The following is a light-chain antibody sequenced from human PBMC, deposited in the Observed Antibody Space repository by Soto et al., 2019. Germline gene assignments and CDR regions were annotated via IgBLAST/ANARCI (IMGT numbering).Light chain of an antibody. V-gene: IGKV2-28*01. CDR1: QILLHSNGYNY. CDR3: MQALRIPYT. CDR2: LGS. Sequence: DIVMTQSPVSLPVTPGEPASISCRSSQILLHSNGYNYLDWYLQKPGQSPQLLIYLGSNRASGVPDRFSGSGSGIDFTLKISRVEAEDVGVYYCMQALRIPYTFGQGTKLEIK. J-gene: IGKJ2*01.